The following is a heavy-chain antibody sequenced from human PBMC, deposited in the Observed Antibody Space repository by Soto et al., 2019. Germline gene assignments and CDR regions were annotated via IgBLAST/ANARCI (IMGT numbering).Heavy chain of an antibody. CDR1: GDRYTRYG. Sequence: GAPVELTCKASGDRYTRYGMSWVRQDPRQGLEWMGWISAYNGNTNYAQKLQGRVTMTTDTSTSTAYMELRSLRSDDTAVYYCAIDLDDSRGYYYSLIDYWGQGTLVTGSS. D-gene: IGHD3-22*01. CDR3: AIDLDDSRGYYYSLIDY. V-gene: IGHV1-18*01. J-gene: IGHJ4*02. CDR2: ISAYNGNT.